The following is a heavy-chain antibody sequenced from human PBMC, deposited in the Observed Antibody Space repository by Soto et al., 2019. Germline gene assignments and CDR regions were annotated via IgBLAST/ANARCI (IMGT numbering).Heavy chain of an antibody. V-gene: IGHV3-49*03. D-gene: IGHD3-22*01. Sequence: PGGSLRLSCTASGFTFGDYAMSWFRQAPGKGLEWVGFIRSKAYGGTTEYAASVKGRFTISRDDSKSIAYLQMNSLKTEDTAVYYCTSYVVVVITKNWFDPWGQGTLVTVSS. J-gene: IGHJ5*02. CDR2: IRSKAYGGTT. CDR3: TSYVVVVITKNWFDP. CDR1: GFTFGDYA.